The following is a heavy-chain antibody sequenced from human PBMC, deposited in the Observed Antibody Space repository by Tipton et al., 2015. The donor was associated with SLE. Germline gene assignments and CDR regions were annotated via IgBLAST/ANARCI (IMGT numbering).Heavy chain of an antibody. V-gene: IGHV4-31*11. D-gene: IGHD6-13*01. Sequence: TLSLTCAVYGGSFSGYYWSWIRQHPGKGLEWIGYIYYSGSTYYNPSLKSRVTISVDTSKNQFSLKLSSVTAADTAVYYCARLYSSSWFFDYWGQGTLVTVSS. CDR3: ARLYSSSWFFDY. CDR1: GGSFSGYY. CDR2: IYYSGST. J-gene: IGHJ4*02.